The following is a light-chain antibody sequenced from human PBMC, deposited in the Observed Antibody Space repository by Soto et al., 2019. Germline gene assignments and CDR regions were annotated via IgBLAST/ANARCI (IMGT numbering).Light chain of an antibody. V-gene: IGKV3-15*01. CDR2: SAS. CDR3: HQYNNGPPLT. Sequence: EIMMTQSPATLSVSPGERATLSCRASQSVSSNLAWYQQKPGQAPRLLIYSASSRATGIPARFSGSGSGTEFTLTISSLQSEDFALYYCHQYNNGPPLTFGGGTKGEIK. CDR1: QSVSSN. J-gene: IGKJ4*01.